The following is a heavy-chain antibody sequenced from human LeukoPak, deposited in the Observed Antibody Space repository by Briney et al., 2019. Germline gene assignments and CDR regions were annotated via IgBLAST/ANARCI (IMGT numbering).Heavy chain of an antibody. J-gene: IGHJ4*02. Sequence: QAGGSLRLSCVASGFTLTSYWMHWVRHAPGKGLVWVSRINSDGSSTSYADSVRGRFTISRDNAKNTLYLQMNSLRVEDTAVYYCARVLLEREARWGQGTLVSVSS. CDR1: GFTLTSYW. D-gene: IGHD1-1*01. CDR2: INSDGSST. CDR3: ARVLLEREAR. V-gene: IGHV3-74*01.